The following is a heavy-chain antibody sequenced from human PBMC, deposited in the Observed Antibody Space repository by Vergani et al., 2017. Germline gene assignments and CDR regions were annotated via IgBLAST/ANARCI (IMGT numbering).Heavy chain of an antibody. CDR3: AKVYSYGPNYFDY. J-gene: IGHJ4*02. CDR2: ISWNSGSI. D-gene: IGHD5-18*01. Sequence: EVQLLESGGGLVQPGRSLRLSCAASGFTFDDYAMHWVRQAPGKGLEWVSGISWNSGSIGYADSVKGRFTISRDNAKNSLYLQMNSLRAEDTALYYCAKVYSYGPNYFDYWGQGTLVTVSS. V-gene: IGHV3-9*01. CDR1: GFTFDDYA.